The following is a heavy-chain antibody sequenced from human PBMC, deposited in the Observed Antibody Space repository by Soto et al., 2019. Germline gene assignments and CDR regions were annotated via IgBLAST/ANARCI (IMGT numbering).Heavy chain of an antibody. CDR2: ISGGGRVT. V-gene: IGHV3-23*01. Sequence: EVQLLESGGDLVQPGGSLRLSGAASGFTFSTCAMSWVRQAPGKGLEWVSTISGGGRVTDYADSVKGRFTISRVNSDNTLYLQKNRLRVEDTAVYYCAKLRRQTRTTIYYGMDVWGQGTTVTVSS. J-gene: IGHJ6*01. CDR1: GFTFSTCA. CDR3: AKLRRQTRTTIYYGMDV. D-gene: IGHD1-7*01.